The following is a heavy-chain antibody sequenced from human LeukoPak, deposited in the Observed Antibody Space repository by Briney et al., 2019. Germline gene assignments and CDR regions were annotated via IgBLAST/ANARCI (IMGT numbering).Heavy chain of an antibody. CDR1: GFTVTSNY. J-gene: IGHJ6*02. CDR2: IYSGDST. CDR3: ARDTRSSYSYYGMDV. D-gene: IGHD3-10*01. V-gene: IGHV3-66*01. Sequence: GGSLRLSCAASGFTVTSNYMSWVRQAPGKGLEWVSVIYSGDSTDYADSVKGRFSISRDNAKKSLFLQMNSLRAEDTAVYHCARDTRSSYSYYGMDVWGQGTTVTVSS.